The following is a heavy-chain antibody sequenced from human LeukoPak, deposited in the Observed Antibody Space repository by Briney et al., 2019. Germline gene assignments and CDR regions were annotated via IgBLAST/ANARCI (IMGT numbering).Heavy chain of an antibody. J-gene: IGHJ4*02. D-gene: IGHD6-13*01. CDR2: IDHRGST. Sequence: SETLSLTCAVFGGSFGDYYWTWIRQPPGKGLEWIGHIDHRGSTTYNPSLKGRLTISLDTPKRQFSLEVNSVTAADTAVYYCAREIAAAGTGRGAFDYWGQGTLVTVSS. CDR3: AREIAAAGTGRGAFDY. CDR1: GGSFGDYY. V-gene: IGHV4-34*01.